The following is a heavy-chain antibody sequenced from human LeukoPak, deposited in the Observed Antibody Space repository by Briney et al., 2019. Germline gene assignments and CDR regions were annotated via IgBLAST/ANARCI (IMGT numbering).Heavy chain of an antibody. D-gene: IGHD3-22*01. CDR2: ISGSGGST. V-gene: IGHV3-23*01. Sequence: AGGSLRLSCAASGFTFSSYAMSWVRQAPGKGLEWVSAISGSGGSTYYADSVKGRFTISRDNSKNTLYLQMNSLRAEDTAVHYCAKAQNYYDTPNFDYWGQGTLVTVSS. J-gene: IGHJ4*02. CDR1: GFTFSSYA. CDR3: AKAQNYYDTPNFDY.